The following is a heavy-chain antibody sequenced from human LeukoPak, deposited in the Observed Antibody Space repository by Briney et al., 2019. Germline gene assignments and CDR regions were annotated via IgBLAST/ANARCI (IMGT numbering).Heavy chain of an antibody. Sequence: GGSPRLSCAASGFTFSSYAMTWVRQAPGKGLEWVSVISGSGGSTFYADSVKGQFTISRDNSKNTLYLQMNSLRAEDTAVYYCAKALDRTLGYFDYWGQGTLVTVSS. J-gene: IGHJ4*02. CDR1: GFTFSSYA. CDR3: AKALDRTLGYFDY. V-gene: IGHV3-23*01. D-gene: IGHD3-22*01. CDR2: ISGSGGST.